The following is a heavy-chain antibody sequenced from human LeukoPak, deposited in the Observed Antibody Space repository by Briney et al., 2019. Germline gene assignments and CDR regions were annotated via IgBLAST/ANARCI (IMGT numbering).Heavy chain of an antibody. D-gene: IGHD6-19*01. CDR2: IYYSGST. CDR3: ARYDSSGWSPFDY. V-gene: IGHV4-59*01. Sequence: SETLSLTCTVSGGSISSYYWSWIRQPPGKGLEWLGYIYYSGSTNYNPSLKSRVTISVDTSKNQFSLKLSSVTAADTAVYYCARYDSSGWSPFDYWGQGTLVTVSS. J-gene: IGHJ4*02. CDR1: GGSISSYY.